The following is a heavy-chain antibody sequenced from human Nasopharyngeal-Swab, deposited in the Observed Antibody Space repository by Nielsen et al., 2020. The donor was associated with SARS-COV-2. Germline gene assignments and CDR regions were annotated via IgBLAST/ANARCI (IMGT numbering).Heavy chain of an antibody. CDR3: AREDTMIVTPDY. Sequence: LKISCAASGFTFSSYAMHWVRQAPGKGLEWVAVISYDGSNKYYADSVKGRFTISRDNSKSTLYLQMNSLRAEDTAVYYCAREDTMIVTPDYWGQGTLVTVSS. D-gene: IGHD3-22*01. J-gene: IGHJ4*02. V-gene: IGHV3-30-3*01. CDR1: GFTFSSYA. CDR2: ISYDGSNK.